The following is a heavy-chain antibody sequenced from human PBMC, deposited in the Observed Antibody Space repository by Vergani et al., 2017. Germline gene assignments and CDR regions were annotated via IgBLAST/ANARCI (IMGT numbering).Heavy chain of an antibody. D-gene: IGHD3-10*01. CDR2: INHAGSA. V-gene: IGHV4-34*01. CDR1: GRPFSGYL. Sequence: QVQLQQWGAGLVKPSETLSLTCAVEGRPFSGYLWSWIRQPPGKELEWIGEINHAGSANYNPSLKSRATISIDTSKNRFSLNVTSVTAADTAVYFCARVAYFGSGSYSLGIDHWGQGTLVTVSS. J-gene: IGHJ4*02. CDR3: ARVAYFGSGSYSLGIDH.